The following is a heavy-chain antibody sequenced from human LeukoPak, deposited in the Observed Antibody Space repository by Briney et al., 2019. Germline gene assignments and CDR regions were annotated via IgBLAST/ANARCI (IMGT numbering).Heavy chain of an antibody. CDR1: GFTFSSYA. V-gene: IGHV3-48*04. CDR2: ISSSGSTI. J-gene: IGHJ6*02. CDR3: ARDLVYPNVYYYGMDV. Sequence: GGSLRLSCAASGFTFSSYAMSWVRQAPGKGLEWVSYISSSGSTIYYADSVKGRFTISRDNAKNSLYLQMNSLRAEDTAVYYCARDLVYPNVYYYGMDVWGQGTTVTVSS. D-gene: IGHD2-2*02.